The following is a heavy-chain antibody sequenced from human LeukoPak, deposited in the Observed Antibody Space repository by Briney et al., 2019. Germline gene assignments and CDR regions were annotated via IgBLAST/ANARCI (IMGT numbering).Heavy chain of an antibody. CDR1: GYTFTGYY. D-gene: IGHD2-2*01. CDR2: INPNSGGT. CDR3: AGGIEYHLGNYYYGMDV. V-gene: IGHV1-2*02. J-gene: IGHJ6*02. Sequence: ASVKVSCKASGYTFTGYYMHWVRQAPGQGLEWMGWINPNSGGTNYAQKFQGRVTMTRDTSISTAYMELSRLRSDDTAVYYCAGGIEYHLGNYYYGMDVWGQGTTVTVSS.